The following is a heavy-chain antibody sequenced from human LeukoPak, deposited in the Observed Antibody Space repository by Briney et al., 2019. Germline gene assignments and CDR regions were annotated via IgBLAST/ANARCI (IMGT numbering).Heavy chain of an antibody. CDR1: GGSFSGYY. V-gene: IGHV4-59*10. CDR3: AGYSGWYSGAIDY. D-gene: IGHD6-19*01. Sequence: SETLSLTCAVYGGSFSGYYWSWIRQPAGKGLEWIGRIYTSGSTNYNPSLKSRVTMSVDTSKNQFSLKLSSVTAADTAVYYCAGYSGWYSGAIDYWGQGTLVTVSS. CDR2: IYTSGST. J-gene: IGHJ4*02.